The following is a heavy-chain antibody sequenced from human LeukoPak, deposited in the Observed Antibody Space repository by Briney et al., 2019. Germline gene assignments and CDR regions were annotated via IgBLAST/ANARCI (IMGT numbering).Heavy chain of an antibody. CDR2: TYYRSKWYY. V-gene: IGHV6-1*01. CDR1: GDSVSSISVA. Sequence: SQTLSLACAISGDSVSSISVAWNWIRQSPSRGLEWLGRTYYRSKWYYEYAVSVKGRININPDPSKNQFSLQLNSVTPEDTAVYYCALARSEYHYGMDVWGQGTTVTVSS. CDR3: ALARSEYHYGMDV. J-gene: IGHJ6*02.